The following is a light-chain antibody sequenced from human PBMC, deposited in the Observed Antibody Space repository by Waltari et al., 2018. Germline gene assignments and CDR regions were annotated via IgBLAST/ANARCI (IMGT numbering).Light chain of an antibody. CDR1: RYNIGAGYY. J-gene: IGLJ2*01. Sequence: QSVLTQPPSTSGAPGQRITISCTGTRYNIGAGYYVSWYQQFPGTAPKLLIYENINRPSGVSDRFSGSKSGTSASLTITGLQSEDEADYYCSAWDTSLSAVLFGGGTRLTVL. CDR2: ENI. V-gene: IGLV1-40*01. CDR3: SAWDTSLSAVL.